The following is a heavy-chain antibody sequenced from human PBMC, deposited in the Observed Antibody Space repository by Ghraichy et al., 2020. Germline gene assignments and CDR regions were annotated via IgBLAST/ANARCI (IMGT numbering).Heavy chain of an antibody. V-gene: IGHV4-34*01. CDR3: ARVVFLATMYSFDP. J-gene: IGHJ5*02. Sequence: SETLSLTCAVYGGSFSGYYWSWIRQPPGKGLEWIGEINHSGSTNSNPSLKSRVTISVDTSKNQFSLTLSSVTAADTAVYYCARVVFLATMYSFDPWGQGTLVTVSS. D-gene: IGHD3-10*02. CDR1: GGSFSGYY. CDR2: INHSGST.